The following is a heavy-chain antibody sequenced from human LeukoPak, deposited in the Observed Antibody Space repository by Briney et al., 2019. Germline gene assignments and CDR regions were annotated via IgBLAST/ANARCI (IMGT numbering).Heavy chain of an antibody. CDR1: GDSVSSNSVT. CDR2: TYYRSKWYH. J-gene: IGHJ6*02. D-gene: IGHD6-6*01. CDR3: ARERQLAPDSYYYYYYGMDV. V-gene: IGHV6-1*01. Sequence: SQTLSLTCAISGDSVSSNSVTWNWIRQSPSRGLEWLGRTYYRSKWYHDYAVSVRSRITINPDTSKNQFSLQLNSVTPEDTAVYYCARERQLAPDSYYYYYYGMDVWGQGTTVTVSS.